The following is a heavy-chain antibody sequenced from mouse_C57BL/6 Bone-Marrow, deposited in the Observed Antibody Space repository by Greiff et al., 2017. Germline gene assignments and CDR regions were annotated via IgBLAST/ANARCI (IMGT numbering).Heavy chain of an antibody. Sequence: QVQLQQPGTELVTPGASVKLSCKASGYPFTSYWMHWVKQRPGQGLEWIGNINPSNGGTNYNEKFKSKATLTVDKSSSTAYMQLSSLTSEDSAVYYCARSDWDGDFDYWGQGTTLTVSS. CDR1: GYPFTSYW. CDR3: ARSDWDGDFDY. CDR2: INPSNGGT. V-gene: IGHV1-53*01. J-gene: IGHJ2*01. D-gene: IGHD4-1*01.